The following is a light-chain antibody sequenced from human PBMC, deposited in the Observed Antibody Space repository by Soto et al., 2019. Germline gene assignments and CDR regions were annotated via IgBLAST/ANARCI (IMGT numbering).Light chain of an antibody. V-gene: IGLV2-8*01. CDR1: SSDVGIYNY. CDR3: SSYAGSNKKV. Sequence: QSVLTQPPSASGSPGQSVTISCTGTSSDVGIYNYVSWYQHHPGKAPKLMIYEVSKRPSGVPDRFSGSKSGNTASLTVSGLQAEDEADYYCSSYAGSNKKVFGGGTKLTVL. J-gene: IGLJ2*01. CDR2: EVS.